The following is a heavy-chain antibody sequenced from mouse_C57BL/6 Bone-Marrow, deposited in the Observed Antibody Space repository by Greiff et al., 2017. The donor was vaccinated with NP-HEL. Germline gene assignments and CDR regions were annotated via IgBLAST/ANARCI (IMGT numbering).Heavy chain of an antibody. CDR2: IWTGGGT. CDR3: ARNYYGSSRYFDV. V-gene: IGHV2-9-1*01. Sequence: VKLMESGPGLVAPSQSLSITCTVSGFSLTSYAISWVRQPPGKGLEWLGVIWTGGGTNYNSALKSRLSISKDISKSQVFLKMNSLQTDDTARYYCARNYYGSSRYFDVWGTGTTVTVSS. CDR1: GFSLTSYA. J-gene: IGHJ1*03. D-gene: IGHD1-1*01.